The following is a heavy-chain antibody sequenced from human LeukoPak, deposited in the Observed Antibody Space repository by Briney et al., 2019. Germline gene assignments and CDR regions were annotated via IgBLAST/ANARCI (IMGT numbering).Heavy chain of an antibody. CDR1: GFTFSSYA. V-gene: IGHV3-48*02. D-gene: IGHD1-1*01. Sequence: GGSLRLSCSASGFTFSSYAMHWVRQAPGKGLEWVSYISSSSTIYYADSVKGRFTISRDNAKNSLYLQMNSLRDEDTAVYYCARPWNYYYYYVMDVWGQGTTVTVSS. CDR3: ARPWNYYYYYVMDV. CDR2: ISSSSTI. J-gene: IGHJ6*02.